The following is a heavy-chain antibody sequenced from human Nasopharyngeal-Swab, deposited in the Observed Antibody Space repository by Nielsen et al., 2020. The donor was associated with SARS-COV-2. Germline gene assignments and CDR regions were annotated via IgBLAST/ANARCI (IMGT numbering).Heavy chain of an antibody. D-gene: IGHD5-12*01. Sequence: GESLKISCAASGFTFRSYAISWVRQAPGKGLEWVSVISGSDHTTYYADSVKGRFTISRDNSKNTVNLQMNSLRVEDTAIYYCAKDRDSGDDSDDNYHYYGMDVWGQGTTVTVFS. CDR2: ISGSDHTT. V-gene: IGHV3-23*01. J-gene: IGHJ6*02. CDR1: GFTFRSYA. CDR3: AKDRDSGDDSDDNYHYYGMDV.